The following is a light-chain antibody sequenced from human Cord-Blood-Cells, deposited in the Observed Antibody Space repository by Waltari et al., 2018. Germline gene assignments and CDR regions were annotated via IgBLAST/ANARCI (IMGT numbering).Light chain of an antibody. V-gene: IGLV2-23*01. Sequence: QSALTQPASVSGSPGQSITISCTGTSSDVGSYNLVSWYQQHPGNAPKRMIYEGSKRPSGVSNRFSGSKSGNTASLTISGLQAEDEADYYCCSYAGSRVFGGGTKLTVL. CDR2: EGS. CDR1: SSDVGSYNL. CDR3: CSYAGSRV. J-gene: IGLJ3*02.